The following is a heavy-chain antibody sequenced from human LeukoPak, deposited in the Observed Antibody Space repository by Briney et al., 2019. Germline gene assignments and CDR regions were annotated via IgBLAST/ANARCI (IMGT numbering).Heavy chain of an antibody. D-gene: IGHD3-3*01. J-gene: IGHJ4*02. Sequence: ASMKVSCKASGYTFTDFDINWLLQAPGQGLEWMGWINPNSGGTNYAQKFQGRVTMTRDTSISTAYMELSRLRSDDTAVYYCAKIPYYDFWSGYEEGYYFDYWGQGTLVTVSS. CDR1: GYTFTDFD. CDR3: AKIPYYDFWSGYEEGYYFDY. V-gene: IGHV1-2*02. CDR2: INPNSGGT.